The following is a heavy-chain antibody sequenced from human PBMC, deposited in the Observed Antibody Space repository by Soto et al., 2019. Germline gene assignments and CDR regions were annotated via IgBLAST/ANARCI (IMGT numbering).Heavy chain of an antibody. D-gene: IGHD2-2*01. V-gene: IGHV3-23*01. Sequence: EVHLLESGGRLVQAGGSLRLSCVPSGISFSGYTMSWVRQAPGRGLEWVASIYGNGGGTFYEEHVKGRLTISTDNSKRILSLDITALRAEDTAVYYCAKDRVPDGRWNFDYWGQGTLVTVSS. CDR1: GISFSGYT. J-gene: IGHJ4*02. CDR3: AKDRVPDGRWNFDY. CDR2: IYGNGGGT.